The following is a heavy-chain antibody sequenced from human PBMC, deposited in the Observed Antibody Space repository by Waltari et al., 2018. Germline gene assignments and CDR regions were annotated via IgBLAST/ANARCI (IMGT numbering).Heavy chain of an antibody. J-gene: IGHJ2*01. CDR2: IYYSGST. D-gene: IGHD2-15*01. V-gene: IGHV4-30-4*08. Sequence: QVQLQESGPGLVKPSQTLSLTCTVSGGSISSGDYYWSWIRQPPGKGLEWIGYIYYSGSTYYHPSLKSRVTISVDTSKNQFSLKLSSVTAADTAVYYCARGTRSCSGGSCYPFYWYFDLWGRGTLVTVSS. CDR3: ARGTRSCSGGSCYPFYWYFDL. CDR1: GGSISSGDYY.